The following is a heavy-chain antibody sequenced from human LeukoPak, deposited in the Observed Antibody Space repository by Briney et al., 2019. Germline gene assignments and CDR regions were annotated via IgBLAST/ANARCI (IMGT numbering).Heavy chain of an antibody. CDR3: ARGPRGYYYYYYMDV. CDR2: INHSGST. Sequence: PSETLSLTCTVSGGSISSSSYYWSWIRQPPGKGLEWIGEINHSGSTNYNPSLKSRVTISVDTSKNQFSLKLSSVTAADTAVYYCARGPRGYYYYYYMDVWGKGTTVTVSS. CDR1: GGSISSSSYY. V-gene: IGHV4-39*07. J-gene: IGHJ6*03.